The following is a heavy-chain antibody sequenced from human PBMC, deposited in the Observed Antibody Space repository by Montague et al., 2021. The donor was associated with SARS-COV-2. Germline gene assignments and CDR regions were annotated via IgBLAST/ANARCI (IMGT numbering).Heavy chain of an antibody. CDR3: ARQKMGSVTIFGVVMHDRWFDP. CDR2: LSTSGST. D-gene: IGHD3-3*01. V-gene: IGHV4-4*07. CDR1: GGSITTYY. Sequence: SETLSLTCSVSGGSITTYYWSWVRQPAGKGLEWIGRLSTSGSTNYNPSXXSRVTMSLDTSKNQVSLKLSSVTAADTAVYYCARQKMGSVTIFGVVMHDRWFDPWGQGTLVTVSS. J-gene: IGHJ5*02.